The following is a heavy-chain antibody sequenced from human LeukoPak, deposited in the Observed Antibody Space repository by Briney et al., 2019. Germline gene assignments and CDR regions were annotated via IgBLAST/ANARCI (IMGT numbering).Heavy chain of an antibody. D-gene: IGHD6-25*01. Sequence: GGSLRLSCAASGFTFSDYYMNWIRQAPGKGLEWVSYISSSGDTIYYADSVKGRFTISRDNAKNSLYLQMNSLRAEDTAVYYCARKRAAIDPWGQGTLVTVSS. CDR3: ARKRAAIDP. CDR2: ISSSGDTI. CDR1: GFTFSDYY. J-gene: IGHJ5*02. V-gene: IGHV3-11*01.